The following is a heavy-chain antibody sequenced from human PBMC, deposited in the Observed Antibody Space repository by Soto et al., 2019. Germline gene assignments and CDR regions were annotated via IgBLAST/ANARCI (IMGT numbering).Heavy chain of an antibody. CDR1: GFKFSNYA. CDR2: ISATGGGT. D-gene: IGHD3-16*01. V-gene: IGHV3-23*01. J-gene: IGHJ4*02. Sequence: GGSLRLSCAASGFKFSNYAMSWVRQAPGKGLEWVSLISATGGGTYYADSVKGRFTISRDNSHNTLYLQVHSLTAEDTAVYYCAKDRRAGGNSAFYFDFWGQGAQVTVS. CDR3: AKDRRAGGNSAFYFDF.